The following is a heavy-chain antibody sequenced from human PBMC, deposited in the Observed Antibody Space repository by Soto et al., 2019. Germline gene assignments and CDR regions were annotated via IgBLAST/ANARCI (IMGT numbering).Heavy chain of an antibody. CDR2: IYPGDSDT. CDR3: ARVYPSSGWFDY. Sequence: PXESLKISGKGCGYRFTSYWIGWVRQMPGKGLEWMGIIYPGDSDTRYSPSFQGQVTISADKSISTAYLQWSSLKASDTAMYYCARVYPSSGWFDYWGQGTLVTVSS. CDR1: GYRFTSYW. D-gene: IGHD6-19*01. J-gene: IGHJ4*02. V-gene: IGHV5-51*01.